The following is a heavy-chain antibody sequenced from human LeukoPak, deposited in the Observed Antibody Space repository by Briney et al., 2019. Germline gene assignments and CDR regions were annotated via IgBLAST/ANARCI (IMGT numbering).Heavy chain of an antibody. CDR2: ISVSGGST. V-gene: IGHV3-23*01. CDR1: GFTFYNYA. Sequence: PGGSLTLSCAASGFTFYNYAMSWVRQPQGKGLEWVSGISVSGGSTFYAESVEGRLTISRDNSKLYLQMNSLRAEDTAVYYCAKRGVQQWLVDWYFDYWGQGTLVTVSS. D-gene: IGHD6-19*01. CDR3: AKRGVQQWLVDWYFDY. J-gene: IGHJ4*02.